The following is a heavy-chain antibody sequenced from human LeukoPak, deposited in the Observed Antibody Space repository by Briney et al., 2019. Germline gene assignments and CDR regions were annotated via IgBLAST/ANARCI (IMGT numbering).Heavy chain of an antibody. CDR1: GFTFSSYA. D-gene: IGHD3-22*01. J-gene: IGHJ4*02. CDR2: ISYDGSNK. V-gene: IGHV3-30-3*01. Sequence: PGRSLRLSCAASGFTFSSYAMHWVRQAPGKGLEWVAVISYDGSNKYYADSVKGRFTISRDNSKNTLYLQMNSLRAEDTAVYYCARGHYDSRIDYWGQGTLVTVSS. CDR3: ARGHYDSRIDY.